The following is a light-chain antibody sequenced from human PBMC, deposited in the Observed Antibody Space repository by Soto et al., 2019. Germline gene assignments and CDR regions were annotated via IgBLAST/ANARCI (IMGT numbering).Light chain of an antibody. J-gene: IGKJ2*01. CDR3: QQYDSRPNT. CDR2: DVS. Sequence: DIQMTQSPSSLSASVGDRVTITCQASQDITLYLNWYQHKPGKAPNLLIHDVSTLETGVPARFSGRGSGTTFTLTIINLQPEDVATYYCQQYDSRPNTFGQGTKVDIX. V-gene: IGKV1-33*01. CDR1: QDITLY.